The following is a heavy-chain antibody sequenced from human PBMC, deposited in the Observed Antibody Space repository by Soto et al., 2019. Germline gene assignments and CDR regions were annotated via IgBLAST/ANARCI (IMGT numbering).Heavy chain of an antibody. CDR3: ARDSGRLEPRNMYYYYYGMDV. D-gene: IGHD1-1*01. CDR1: GFTFSSYW. V-gene: IGHV3-7*05. J-gene: IGHJ6*02. CDR2: IKQDGSEK. Sequence: GGSLRLSCAASGFTFSSYWMSWVRQAPGKGLEWVANIKQDGSEKYYVDSVKGRFTISRDNAKNSLYLQMNSLRAEDTAVYYCARDSGRLEPRNMYYYYYGMDVWGQGTTVTVSS.